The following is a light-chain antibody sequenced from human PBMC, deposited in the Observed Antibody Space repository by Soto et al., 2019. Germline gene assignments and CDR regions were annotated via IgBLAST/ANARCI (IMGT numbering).Light chain of an antibody. V-gene: IGKV3-11*01. Sequence: DSVLTQCPVTRSLSPATRATLSCRASQSVSSYLAWYQQKPGQAPRLLIYDASNRATATPERFSGSGSGTDFTLTIRRLEPEDFAVYYCHQYDTRGQTFGHGTKVDIK. J-gene: IGKJ1*01. CDR3: HQYDTRGQT. CDR2: DAS. CDR1: QSVSSY.